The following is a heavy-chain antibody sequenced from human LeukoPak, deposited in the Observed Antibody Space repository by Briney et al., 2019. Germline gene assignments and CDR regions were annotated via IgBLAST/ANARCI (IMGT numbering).Heavy chain of an antibody. CDR3: AKDILGIAAALVDY. V-gene: IGHV3-33*06. CDR2: IWYDGSNK. Sequence: PGRSLRLSCAASGFTFSSYGMHWVRQAPGKGLEWVAVIWYDGSNKYYADSVKGRFTISRDNSKNTLYLQMNSLRAEDTAVYYRAKDILGIAAALVDYWGQGTLVTVSS. J-gene: IGHJ4*02. D-gene: IGHD6-13*01. CDR1: GFTFSSYG.